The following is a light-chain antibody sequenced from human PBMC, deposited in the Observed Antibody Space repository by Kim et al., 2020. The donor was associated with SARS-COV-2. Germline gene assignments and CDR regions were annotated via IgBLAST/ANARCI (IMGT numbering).Light chain of an antibody. J-gene: IGLJ3*02. V-gene: IGLV6-57*01. CDR1: SGSIASNY. CDR2: EDN. Sequence: NFMLTQPHSVSESPGKTVTISCTRSSGSIASNYVQWYQQHPGSSPTTVIYEDNQRPSGVPDRFSGSIDSSSNSASLTISGLKTEDEADYYCQSYDSSNPNWVFGGGTKLTVL. CDR3: QSYDSSNPNWV.